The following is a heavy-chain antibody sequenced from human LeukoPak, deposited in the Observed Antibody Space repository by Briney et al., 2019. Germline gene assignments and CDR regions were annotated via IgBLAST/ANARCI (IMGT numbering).Heavy chain of an antibody. CDR3: AHRKNYYDSSVFHN. D-gene: IGHD3-22*01. CDR2: IYWDDDR. Sequence: ESGPTLVNPTQTLTLTCTFSGFSLNTRGVGVGWIRQPPGRALEWLALIYWDDDRRYSPSLKSRLTITKDTSKNQVVLTMTNMDPVDTATYFCAHRKNYYDSSVFHNWGQGTLVTVSS. V-gene: IGHV2-5*02. CDR1: GFSLNTRGVG. J-gene: IGHJ4*02.